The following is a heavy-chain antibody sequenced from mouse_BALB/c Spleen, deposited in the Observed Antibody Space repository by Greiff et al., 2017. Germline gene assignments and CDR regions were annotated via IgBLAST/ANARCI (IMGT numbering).Heavy chain of an antibody. CDR2: IRNKANGYTT. CDR1: GFTFTDYY. V-gene: IGHV7-3*02. D-gene: IGHD2-1*01. J-gene: IGHJ3*01. CDR3: ARGSYGNYFAY. Sequence: EVQGVESGGGLVQPGGSLRLSCATSGFTFTDYYMSWVRQPPGKALEWLGFIRNKANGYTTEYSASVKGRFTISRDNSQSILYLQMNTLRAEDSATYYCARGSYGNYFAYWGQGTLVTVSA.